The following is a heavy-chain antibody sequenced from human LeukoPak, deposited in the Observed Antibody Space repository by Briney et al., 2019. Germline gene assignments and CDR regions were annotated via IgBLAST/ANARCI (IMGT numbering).Heavy chain of an antibody. CDR1: GFSFSNYW. CDR2: ISGSGVST. D-gene: IGHD3-22*01. V-gene: IGHV3-23*01. CDR3: ARRGYDSGGYYGYFDY. J-gene: IGHJ4*02. Sequence: PGGSLRLSCAASGFSFSNYWMSWVRQAPGKGLEWVSVISGSGVSTYYADSVEGRFTISRDKSSNTLYLQMNSLRAEDTAVYYCARRGYDSGGYYGYFDYWGQGTLVTVSS.